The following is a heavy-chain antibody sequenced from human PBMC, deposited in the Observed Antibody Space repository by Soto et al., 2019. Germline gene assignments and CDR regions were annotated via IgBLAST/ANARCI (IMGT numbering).Heavy chain of an antibody. CDR3: ARESRYRSLGPNWNYRVKDGMDV. Sequence: QVQLVQSGAEVKKPGASVKVSCKASGYTFTSYGISWVRQAPGQGLEWMGWISAYNGNTNYEQKLQGRVTMTTDTSTSTAYMELRSLRSDDKAVYYCARESRYRSLGPNWNYRVKDGMDVWGQVTTVTVSS. D-gene: IGHD1-7*01. J-gene: IGHJ6*02. V-gene: IGHV1-18*01. CDR1: GYTFTSYG. CDR2: ISAYNGNT.